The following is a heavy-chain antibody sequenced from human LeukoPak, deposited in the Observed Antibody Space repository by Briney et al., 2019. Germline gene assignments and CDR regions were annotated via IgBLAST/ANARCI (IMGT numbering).Heavy chain of an antibody. J-gene: IGHJ3*02. D-gene: IGHD3-22*01. CDR1: GGSISSYY. CDR2: IYYSGST. CDR3: ARFPYYYDSSGYPDSAFDI. Sequence: SETLSLTCPVSGGSISSYYWSWIRQPPGKGLEWIGYIYYSGSTNYNPSLKSRVTISVDTSKNQFSLKLSSVTAADTAVYYCARFPYYYDSSGYPDSAFDIWGQGTMVTVSS. V-gene: IGHV4-59*01.